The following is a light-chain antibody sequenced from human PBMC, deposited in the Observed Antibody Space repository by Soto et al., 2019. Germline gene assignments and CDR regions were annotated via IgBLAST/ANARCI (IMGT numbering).Light chain of an antibody. J-gene: IGKJ4*01. Sequence: IQLTQSPSSLSASVGDRVTITCRASQDISSYLGWYQQTPGKAPKLLIYAASTLQSGVPSRFSGSGSGTDFTLTINSLQPEDFATYFCQQLNNYPSTFGGGTKGDI. CDR2: AAS. CDR3: QQLNNYPST. V-gene: IGKV1-9*01. CDR1: QDISSY.